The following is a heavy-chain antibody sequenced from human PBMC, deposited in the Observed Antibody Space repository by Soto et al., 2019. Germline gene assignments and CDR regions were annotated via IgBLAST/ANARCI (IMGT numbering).Heavy chain of an antibody. V-gene: IGHV1-69*01. J-gene: IGHJ4*02. CDR2: LIVILGTT. Sequence: QVQLVQSGAEVRNPGSSVKVSCQSFGGSFSSYVFSWVRQAPGQGLEWMGGLIVILGTTNYAQKFKGRVTFTADESTSTAYMEVSSLESEDTAIYYCASGYYDSSGYSIDYWGQGTQVTVSS. CDR1: GGSFSSYV. D-gene: IGHD3-22*01. CDR3: ASGYYDSSGYSIDY.